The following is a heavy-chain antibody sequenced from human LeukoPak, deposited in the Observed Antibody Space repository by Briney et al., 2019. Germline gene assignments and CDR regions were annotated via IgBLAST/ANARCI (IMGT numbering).Heavy chain of an antibody. V-gene: IGHV3-23*01. J-gene: IGHJ3*02. CDR2: ISGSGGST. Sequence: GGSLRLSCAASGFTFSSYAMSWVRQAPGKGLEWVSAISGSGGSTYYADSVKGRFTISRDNSKNTLYLQMNSLRAEDTAVYYCAKARAYCGGDCYPGDAFDIWGQGTMVTVTS. CDR1: GFTFSSYA. CDR3: AKARAYCGGDCYPGDAFDI. D-gene: IGHD2-21*02.